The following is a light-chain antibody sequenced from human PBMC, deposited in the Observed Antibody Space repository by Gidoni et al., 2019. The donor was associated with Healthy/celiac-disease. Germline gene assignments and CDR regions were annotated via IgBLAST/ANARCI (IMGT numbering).Light chain of an antibody. CDR1: SSNIGAGYD. V-gene: IGLV1-40*01. Sequence: QSVLTQPPSVSGAPGQRVTISCTGSSSNIGAGYDVHWYQQLPGTAPKLLIYGTSNRPSGVPDRFSGSKSGTSASLAITGLQAEDEADYYCQSYDSSLSGPVVFGGGTKLXV. CDR2: GTS. J-gene: IGLJ2*01. CDR3: QSYDSSLSGPVV.